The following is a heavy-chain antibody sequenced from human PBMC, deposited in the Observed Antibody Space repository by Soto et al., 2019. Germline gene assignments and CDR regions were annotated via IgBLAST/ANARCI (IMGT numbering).Heavy chain of an antibody. D-gene: IGHD2-2*01. V-gene: IGHV3-23*01. J-gene: IGHJ6*02. Sequence: EVQLLESGGGLVQPGGSLRLSCGASGFTFSDNAMTWVRQAPGKGLEWVSSISDDGDSTYYADSVKGRFTISRDNSKNTLFLQMSSLGAEDPAVYYCAKSLSTAVNYGLDVWGQGNSVTVSS. CDR2: ISDDGDST. CDR3: AKSLSTAVNYGLDV. CDR1: GFTFSDNA.